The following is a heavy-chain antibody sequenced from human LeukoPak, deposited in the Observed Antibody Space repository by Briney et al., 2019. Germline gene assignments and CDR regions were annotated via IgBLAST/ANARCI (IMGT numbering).Heavy chain of an antibody. V-gene: IGHV3-74*01. CDR3: ARGLVAAGNSFDY. CDR2: ITPDGSST. CDR1: GFTFSNYW. D-gene: IGHD6-13*01. Sequence: PGGSLRLSCAASGFTFSNYWMHWVRQAPGKGLVWVSRITPDGSSTTYADSVNGRFTISRDNARNTLYLQMNSLRAEDTAVYYCARGLVAAGNSFDYWGQGTLVTVSS. J-gene: IGHJ4*02.